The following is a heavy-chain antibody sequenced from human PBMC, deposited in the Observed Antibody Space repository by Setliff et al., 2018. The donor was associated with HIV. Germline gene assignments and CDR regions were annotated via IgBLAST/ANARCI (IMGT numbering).Heavy chain of an antibody. D-gene: IGHD3-22*01. V-gene: IGHV3-11*01. Sequence: PGGSLRLSCAASGFSFSDYYMYWIRQAPGKGLELVSSLSGTSSTIYLADSVKGRFTISRDNAQNSLYLHMNSLRAEDTAMYYCARDLFPYYHDSRPYYPPAYWGQGTLVTVSS. CDR1: GFSFSDYY. CDR3: ARDLFPYYHDSRPYYPPAY. CDR2: LSGTSSTI. J-gene: IGHJ4*02.